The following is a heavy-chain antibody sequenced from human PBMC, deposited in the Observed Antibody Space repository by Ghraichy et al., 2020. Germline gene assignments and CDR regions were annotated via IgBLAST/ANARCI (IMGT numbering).Heavy chain of an antibody. CDR1: GGSISSYY. Sequence: SETLSLTCTVSGGSISSYYWSWIRQPPGKGLEWIGYIYYSGSTNYNPSLKSRVTISVDTSKNQFSLKLSSVTAADTAVYYCARTEGYNRNYYYYGMDVWGQGTTVTVSS. CDR3: ARTEGYNRNYYYYGMDV. V-gene: IGHV4-59*01. CDR2: IYYSGST. D-gene: IGHD5-24*01. J-gene: IGHJ6*02.